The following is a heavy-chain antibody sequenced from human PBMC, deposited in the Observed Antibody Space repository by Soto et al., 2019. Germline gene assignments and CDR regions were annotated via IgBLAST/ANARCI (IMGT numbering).Heavy chain of an antibody. CDR3: AEGWLRFYNWFDP. Sequence: PSETLSLTCTVSGGSISSSNYYWGWVRQPPGKGLEWIGSIYYSGSTYYNPSLKSRVTISVDTSKNQFSLKLSSVTAADTAVYYCAEGWLRFYNWFDPWGQGTLVTVSS. D-gene: IGHD5-12*01. J-gene: IGHJ5*02. CDR1: GGSISSSNYY. V-gene: IGHV4-39*01. CDR2: IYYSGST.